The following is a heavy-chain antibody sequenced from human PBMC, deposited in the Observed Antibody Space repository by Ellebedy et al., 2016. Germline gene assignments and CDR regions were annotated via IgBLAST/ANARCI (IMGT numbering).Heavy chain of an antibody. CDR1: GYSISSGYY. V-gene: IGHV4-38-2*02. Sequence: GSLRLSCTVSGYSISSGYYWGWIRQPPGKGLEWIGSIYHSGSTYYNPSLKSRVTISVDTSKNQFSMKLSSVTAADTAVYYCARVCSGSYYPLNYYYMDVWGKGTTVTVSS. CDR2: IYHSGST. J-gene: IGHJ6*03. D-gene: IGHD1-26*01. CDR3: ARVCSGSYYPLNYYYMDV.